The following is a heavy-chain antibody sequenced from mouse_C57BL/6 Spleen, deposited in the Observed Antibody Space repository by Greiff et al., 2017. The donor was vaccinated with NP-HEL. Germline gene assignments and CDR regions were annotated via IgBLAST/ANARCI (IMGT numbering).Heavy chain of an antibody. V-gene: IGHV10-1*01. J-gene: IGHJ1*03. D-gene: IGHD1-1*01. CDR3: VRHTDGSSFHWYFDV. Sequence: EVQLVESGGGLVQPKGSLKLSCAASGFSFNTYAMNWVRQAPGKGLEWVARIRSKSNNYATYYADSVKDRFTISRDDSESMLYLQMNNLKTEDTAMYYCVRHTDGSSFHWYFDVWGTGTTVTVSS. CDR2: IRSKSNNYAT. CDR1: GFSFNTYA.